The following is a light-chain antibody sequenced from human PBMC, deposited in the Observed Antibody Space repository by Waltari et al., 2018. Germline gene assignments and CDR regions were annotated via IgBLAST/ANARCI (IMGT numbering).Light chain of an antibody. CDR1: MSVLSTSSNKNF. Sequence: IAMTQTPDSPAVSLGERATIPCKPCMSVLSTSSNKNFLAWYQQRPRQPPKLLIRWASTRESGVPDRFSGSGSDTDFTLTISSLQPEDVAVYYCQHYFDAPPWTFGQGTKVEIK. V-gene: IGKV4-1*01. CDR3: QHYFDAPPWT. CDR2: WAS. J-gene: IGKJ1*01.